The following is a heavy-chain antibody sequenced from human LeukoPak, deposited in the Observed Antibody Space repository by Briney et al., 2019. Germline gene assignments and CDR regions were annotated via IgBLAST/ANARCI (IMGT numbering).Heavy chain of an antibody. CDR3: ARGIAAAEVWFDP. CDR2: MNPNSGNT. CDR1: GYTFTSYD. D-gene: IGHD6-13*01. V-gene: IGHV1-8*01. J-gene: IGHJ5*02. Sequence: GASVKVSCKASGYTFTSYDINWVRQATGQGLEWMGWMNPNSGNTGYAQKFQGRVTMTRNTSISTAYMELCSLRSEDTAVYYCARGIAAAEVWFDPWGQGTLVTVSS.